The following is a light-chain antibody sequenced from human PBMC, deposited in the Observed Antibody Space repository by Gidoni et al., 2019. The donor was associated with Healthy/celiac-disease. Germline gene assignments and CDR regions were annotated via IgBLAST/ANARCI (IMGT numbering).Light chain of an antibody. CDR1: QSVSSN. CDR3: QQYNNWPLT. CDR2: GAS. V-gene: IGKV3-15*01. Sequence: IVMTPSPATLSVSPGERATLSCRASQSVSSNLDWYQQKPGQAPRLLIYGASTRATGIPARFSGSGSGTEFTLTISSLQSEDFAVYYCQQYNNWPLTFGGGTKVEIK. J-gene: IGKJ4*01.